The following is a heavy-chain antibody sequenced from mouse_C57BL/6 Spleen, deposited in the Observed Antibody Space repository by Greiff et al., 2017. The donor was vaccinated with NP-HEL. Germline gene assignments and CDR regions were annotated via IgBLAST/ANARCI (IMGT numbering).Heavy chain of an antibody. CDR2: IYPSDSET. V-gene: IGHV1-61*01. D-gene: IGHD4-1*01. Sequence: QVQLQQPGAELVRPGSSVKLSCKASGYTFTNYWMDWVKQRPGQGLEWIGNIYPSDSETHYNQKFKDKVTLTVDKSSSTAYMQLSSLTSEDSAVYYCARTGTGYWYFDVWGTGTTVTVSS. CDR3: ARTGTGYWYFDV. CDR1: GYTFTNYW. J-gene: IGHJ1*03.